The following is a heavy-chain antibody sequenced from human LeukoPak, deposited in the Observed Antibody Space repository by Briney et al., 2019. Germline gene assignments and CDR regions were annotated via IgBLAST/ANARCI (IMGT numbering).Heavy chain of an antibody. Sequence: PSETLSLTCTVSGGSISSHYWSWIRQPPRKGLEWVGYIYYSGSTNYNPSLKSRVTISVDTSKNQFSLKLSSVTAADTAVYYCARDRHDILTGDNWFDPWGQGTLVTVSS. CDR3: ARDRHDILTGDNWFDP. D-gene: IGHD3-9*01. CDR2: IYYSGST. V-gene: IGHV4-59*11. CDR1: GGSISSHY. J-gene: IGHJ5*02.